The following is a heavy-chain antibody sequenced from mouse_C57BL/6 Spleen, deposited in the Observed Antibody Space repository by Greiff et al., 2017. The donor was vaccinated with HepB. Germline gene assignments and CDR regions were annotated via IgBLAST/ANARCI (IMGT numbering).Heavy chain of an antibody. D-gene: IGHD1-1*02. Sequence: EVHLVESGPGLVKPSQSLSLTCSVTGYSITSGYYWNWIRQFPGNKLEWMGYISYDGSNNYNPSLKKRISITRDTSKNQFFLKLNSVTTEDTATYYCARDGNFFDYWGQGTPLTVSS. CDR1: GYSITSGYY. CDR3: ARDGNFFDY. J-gene: IGHJ2*01. V-gene: IGHV3-6*01. CDR2: ISYDGSN.